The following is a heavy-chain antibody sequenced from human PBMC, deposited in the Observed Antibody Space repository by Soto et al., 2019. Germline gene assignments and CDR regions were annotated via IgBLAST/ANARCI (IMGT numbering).Heavy chain of an antibody. CDR1: GFTFSDYY. CDR2: ISSSSSYT. J-gene: IGHJ3*02. V-gene: IGHV3-11*06. Sequence: GGSLRLSCAASGFTFSDYYMSWIRQAPGKGLEWVSYISSSSSYTNYADSVKGRFTISRDNAKNSLYLQMNSLRAEDTAVYYCAREGGYCSGGSCYSSAFDIWGQGTMVTVSS. D-gene: IGHD2-15*01. CDR3: AREGGYCSGGSCYSSAFDI.